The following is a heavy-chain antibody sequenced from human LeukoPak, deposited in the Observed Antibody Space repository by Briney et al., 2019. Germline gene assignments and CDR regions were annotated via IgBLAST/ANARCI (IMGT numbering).Heavy chain of an antibody. D-gene: IGHD2-2*01. Sequence: GASVKLSCKASGYIFTAYFIHWVRQAPGQGLEWMGWINPNNGDTRYAQKFQGRITMTRDSSLSTAYMELSSLRSDDTAVYYCVRDGYCSRSNCLWAGWFDPWGQGTLLTVSS. J-gene: IGHJ5*02. CDR1: GYIFTAYF. CDR2: INPNNGDT. CDR3: VRDGYCSRSNCLWAGWFDP. V-gene: IGHV1-2*02.